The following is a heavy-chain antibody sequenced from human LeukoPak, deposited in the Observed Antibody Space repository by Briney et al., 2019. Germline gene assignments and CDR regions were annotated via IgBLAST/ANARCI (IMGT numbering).Heavy chain of an antibody. CDR1: GGSISSYY. V-gene: IGHV4-4*09. D-gene: IGHD3-22*01. CDR2: IYTSGST. Sequence: SETLSLTCTVSGGSISSYYWGWIRQPPGKGLEWIGYIYTSGSTNYNPSLKSRVTISVDTSKNQFSLKLSSVTAADTAVYYCARTYYYDSSGYYGGAFDIWGQGTMVAVSS. CDR3: ARTYYYDSSGYYGGAFDI. J-gene: IGHJ3*02.